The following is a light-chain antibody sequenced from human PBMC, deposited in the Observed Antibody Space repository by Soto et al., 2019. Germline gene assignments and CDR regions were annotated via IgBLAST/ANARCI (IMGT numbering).Light chain of an antibody. CDR3: CSYARTSTYV. Sequence: QSVLTQPASVSGSPGQSITISCTGTSSDVGSYNLVSWYQQHPGKAPKLMIYEDNKRPSGVSNRFSVSKSGYTASLTISGLQAEDEADYYCCSYARTSTYVFGSGTKVHRP. J-gene: IGLJ1*01. CDR2: EDN. V-gene: IGLV2-23*01. CDR1: SSDVGSYNL.